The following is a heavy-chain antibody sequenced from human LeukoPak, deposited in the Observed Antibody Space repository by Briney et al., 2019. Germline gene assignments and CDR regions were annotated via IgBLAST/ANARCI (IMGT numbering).Heavy chain of an antibody. CDR1: GYTFTGYY. D-gene: IGHD3-3*01. CDR2: INPNSGGT. V-gene: IGHV1-2*02. Sequence: ASVKVSCKASGYTFTGYYMHWVRQAPGQGLEGMGWINPNSGGTNYAQKFQGRVTMTRDTSISTAYMELSRLRSDDTAVYYCASHYDFWSGYYPYWGQGTLVTVSS. J-gene: IGHJ4*02. CDR3: ASHYDFWSGYYPY.